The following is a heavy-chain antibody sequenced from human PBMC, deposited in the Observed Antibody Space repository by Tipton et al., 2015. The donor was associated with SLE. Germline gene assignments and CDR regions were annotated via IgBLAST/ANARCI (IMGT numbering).Heavy chain of an antibody. V-gene: IGHV4-61*02. Sequence: TLSLTCTVSGGSISSGNYYWSWIRQPAGKGLEWIGRIYTSGSTNYNPSLKSRVTISVDTSKNQFSLKLSSVTAADTAVYYCAREADCTNGVCRHPFDYWGQGTLVTVSS. CDR2: IYTSGST. D-gene: IGHD2-8*01. CDR3: AREADCTNGVCRHPFDY. J-gene: IGHJ4*02. CDR1: GGSISSGNYY.